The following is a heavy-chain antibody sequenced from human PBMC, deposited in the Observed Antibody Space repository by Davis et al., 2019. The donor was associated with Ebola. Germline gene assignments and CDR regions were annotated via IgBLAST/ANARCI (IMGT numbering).Heavy chain of an antibody. J-gene: IGHJ4*02. CDR2: TSHNERER. V-gene: IGHV3-30*04. CDR3: ARALHDEVLDY. D-gene: IGHD1-1*01. CDR1: GFTFSNYA. Sequence: SLKISCAASGFTFSNYAMHWVRQAPGKGLEWVAVTSHNERERFYGESVQGRFTISRDNSENVLYLQMDSLRPDDTAIYFCARALHDEVLDYWGQGTPVTVSS.